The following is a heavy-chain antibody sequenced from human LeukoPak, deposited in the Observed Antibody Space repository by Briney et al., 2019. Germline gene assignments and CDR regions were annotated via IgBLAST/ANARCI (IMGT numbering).Heavy chain of an antibody. CDR1: GFTFSSYG. Sequence: GGSLRLSCAASGFTFSSYGMNWVRQAPGKGLEWVSSISSSSSYIYYADSVKGRFTISRDNAKNSLYLQMNSLRAEDTAVYYCARLHYYGSGSYYSDYWGQGTLVTVSS. CDR2: ISSSSSYI. D-gene: IGHD3-10*01. CDR3: ARLHYYGSGSYYSDY. V-gene: IGHV3-21*01. J-gene: IGHJ4*02.